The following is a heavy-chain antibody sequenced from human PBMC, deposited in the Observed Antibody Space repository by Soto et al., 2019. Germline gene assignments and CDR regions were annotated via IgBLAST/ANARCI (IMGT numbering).Heavy chain of an antibody. Sequence: SETLSLTCTVSGGSISSSSYYWGWIRQPPGKGLEWIGSIYYSGSTYYNPSLKSRVTISVGTSKNQFSLKLSSVTAADTAVYYCARLGMACSSTSCYTPGDYYGMDVWGQGTTVT. D-gene: IGHD2-2*02. CDR1: GGSISSSSYY. CDR3: ARLGMACSSTSCYTPGDYYGMDV. J-gene: IGHJ6*02. CDR2: IYYSGST. V-gene: IGHV4-39*01.